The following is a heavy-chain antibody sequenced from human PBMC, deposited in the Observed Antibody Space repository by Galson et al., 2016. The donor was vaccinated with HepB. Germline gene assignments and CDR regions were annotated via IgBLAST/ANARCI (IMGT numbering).Heavy chain of an antibody. V-gene: IGHV3-30*18. CDR2: ISLDATKT. Sequence: SLILSCAASGFTFSSYSLNWVRQAPGNGLGWVAVISLDATKTYHADSVKGRFTISRDNSKNTLYLQMNSLRAEDTAVYYCAKGTTDLGDDWGQGIVVTVSS. CDR3: AKGTTDLGDD. J-gene: IGHJ4*02. CDR1: GFTFSSYS. D-gene: IGHD4-11*01.